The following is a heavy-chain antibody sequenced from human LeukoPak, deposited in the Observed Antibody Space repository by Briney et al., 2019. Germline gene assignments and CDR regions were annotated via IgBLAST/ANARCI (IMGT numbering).Heavy chain of an antibody. CDR1: GFTFDDYA. V-gene: IGHV3-9*01. D-gene: IGHD6-19*01. J-gene: IGHJ4*02. Sequence: GRSLRLSCAASGFTFDDYAMRWVRQAPGKGLEWVSGISWNSGSIGYADSVKGRFTISRDNAKNSLYLQMNSLRAEDTALYYCAKDRDSIAVAGTIFDYWGQGTLVTVSS. CDR3: AKDRDSIAVAGTIFDY. CDR2: ISWNSGSI.